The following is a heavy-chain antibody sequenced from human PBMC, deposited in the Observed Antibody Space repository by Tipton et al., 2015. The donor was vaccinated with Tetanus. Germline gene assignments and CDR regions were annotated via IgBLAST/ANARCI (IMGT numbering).Heavy chain of an antibody. V-gene: IGHV1-18*01. CDR3: VRAGSQISATTSLDY. J-gene: IGHJ4*02. D-gene: IGHD1-7*01. CDR1: GYTLTTYG. CDR2: VSTYNGNT. Sequence: QVQLVQSGAEVKKPGASVKVSCRASGYTLTTYGITWVRQAPGQGLEWMGWVSTYNGNTEYAQNFEGRVTMTTDTSTRTGYMELRSLTSDDTAMYFCVRAGSQISATTSLDYWGQGTLVTVSS.